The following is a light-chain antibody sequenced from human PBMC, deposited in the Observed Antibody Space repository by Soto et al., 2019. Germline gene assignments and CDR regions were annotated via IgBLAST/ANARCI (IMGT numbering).Light chain of an antibody. CDR3: QSYDSTLRGSKV. J-gene: IGLJ1*01. V-gene: IGLV1-40*01. Sequence: QSVLTQPPSVSGAPGQRVTISCTGSSSNIGSGYDVNWYQQLPGTAPKLLIYGNTKRPSGVPDRFSGSKSGTSASLAITGLQAEDEADYYCQSYDSTLRGSKVFGTGTKLTVL. CDR2: GNT. CDR1: SSNIGSGYD.